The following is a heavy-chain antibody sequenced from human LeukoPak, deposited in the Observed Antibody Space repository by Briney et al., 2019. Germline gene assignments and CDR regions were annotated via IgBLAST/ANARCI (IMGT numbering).Heavy chain of an antibody. D-gene: IGHD1-26*01. V-gene: IGHV1-18*01. Sequence: GASVKVSCKASGGTFSSYAISWVRQAPGQGLEWMGWISAYNGNTNYAQKLQGRVTMTTDTSTSTAYMELRSLRSDDTAVYYCARVAGWELLNYYYYGMDVWGQGTTVTVSS. J-gene: IGHJ6*02. CDR1: GGTFSSYA. CDR2: ISAYNGNT. CDR3: ARVAGWELLNYYYYGMDV.